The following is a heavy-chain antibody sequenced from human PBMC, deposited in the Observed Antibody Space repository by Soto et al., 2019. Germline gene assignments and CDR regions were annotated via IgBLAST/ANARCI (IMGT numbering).Heavy chain of an antibody. J-gene: IGHJ6*02. Sequence: SQTLSLPCAISGDSVSSNSAARNFIRQSPSRGLEWLGRTYYRSKWYNDYAVSVKSRITINPDTSKNQLSLQLNSVTPEDTAVYYCAREGVAAAEYYGMDVWGQGTTVTVSS. CDR3: AREGVAAAEYYGMDV. D-gene: IGHD6-13*01. V-gene: IGHV6-1*01. CDR2: TYYRSKWYN. CDR1: GDSVSSNSAA.